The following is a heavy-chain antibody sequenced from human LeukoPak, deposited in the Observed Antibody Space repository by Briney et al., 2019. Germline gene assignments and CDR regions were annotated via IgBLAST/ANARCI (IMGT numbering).Heavy chain of an antibody. CDR1: GFTFSSYA. Sequence: GGSLRLSCAASGFTFSSYAMHWVRQAPGKGLEWVAVISYDGSNKYYADSVKGRFTISRDNSKNTLHLQMNSLRAEDTAVYYCAKASAMIVVVSKHFDYWGQGTLVTVSS. J-gene: IGHJ4*02. D-gene: IGHD3-22*01. V-gene: IGHV3-30*04. CDR2: ISYDGSNK. CDR3: AKASAMIVVVSKHFDY.